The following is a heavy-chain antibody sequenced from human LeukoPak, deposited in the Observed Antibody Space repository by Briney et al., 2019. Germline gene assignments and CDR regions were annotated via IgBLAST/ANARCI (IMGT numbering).Heavy chain of an antibody. J-gene: IGHJ6*03. CDR3: ARGSGFQYRGITTNYYMDV. Sequence: ASVKVSCKASEYTFTDYYMHWVRQAPGQGLEWMGWINPNSGGTNYAQKFQGRVTMTRDTSISTAYIELSRLKYDDTAVYYCARGSGFQYRGITTNYYMDVWGKGTTVTVSS. CDR2: INPNSGGT. V-gene: IGHV1-2*02. D-gene: IGHD3-22*01. CDR1: EYTFTDYY.